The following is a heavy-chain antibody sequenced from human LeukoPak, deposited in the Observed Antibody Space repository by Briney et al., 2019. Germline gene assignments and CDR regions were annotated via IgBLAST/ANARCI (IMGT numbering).Heavy chain of an antibody. Sequence: SSQSLSLTCVVSGGSISSTSYYWGWIRQPPGKGLEWIGSIYYSGSTYYSPSLKSRVTISVDTSKTQFSLKLSSVTAADTAVYDCARLLRVGYCSTTTCNWFDPWGQGTLVTVSS. CDR1: GGSISSTSYY. CDR3: ARLLRVGYCSTTTCNWFDP. J-gene: IGHJ5*02. D-gene: IGHD2-2*03. CDR2: IYYSGST. V-gene: IGHV4-39*07.